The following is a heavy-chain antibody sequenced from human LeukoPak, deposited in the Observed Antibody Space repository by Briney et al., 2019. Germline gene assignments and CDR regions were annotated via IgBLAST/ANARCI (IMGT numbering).Heavy chain of an antibody. D-gene: IGHD3-22*01. CDR2: IYYSGST. J-gene: IGHJ5*02. CDR1: GGSISSSSYY. V-gene: IGHV4-39*01. Sequence: SETLSLTCTVSGGSISSSSYYWGWIRQPPGKGLEWTGSIYYSGSTYYNPSLKSRVTISVDTSKNQFSLKLSSVTAADTAVYYCARLAYYDSSGYYRSNWFDPWGQGTLVTVSS. CDR3: ARLAYYDSSGYYRSNWFDP.